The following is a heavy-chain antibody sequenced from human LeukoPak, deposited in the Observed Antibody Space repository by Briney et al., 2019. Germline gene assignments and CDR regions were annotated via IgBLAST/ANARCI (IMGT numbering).Heavy chain of an antibody. CDR3: ASQLGDASDI. D-gene: IGHD6-13*01. CDR2: ISSSSSTI. J-gene: IGHJ3*02. V-gene: IGHV3-48*01. Sequence: GGSLRLSCAASGFTFSSYSMNWVRQAPGKGLEWVSYISSSSSTIYYADSVKGRFTISRDNGKNSLYLQMNNLRAEDAAVYYCASQLGDASDIWGQGTMVTVSS. CDR1: GFTFSSYS.